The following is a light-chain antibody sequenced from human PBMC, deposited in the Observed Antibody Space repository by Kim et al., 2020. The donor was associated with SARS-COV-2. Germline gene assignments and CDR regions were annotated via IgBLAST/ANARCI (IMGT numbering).Light chain of an antibody. J-gene: IGLJ2*01. Sequence: SSELTQDPAVSVALGQTVRITCQGDRLRSYYASWYQQKPGQAPVLVIYGKNNRPSGIPDRFSGSSSGNTASLTITGAQAEDEADYYCNSRDSSGNHRGVFGGGTQLTVL. CDR1: RLRSYY. CDR2: GKN. V-gene: IGLV3-19*01. CDR3: NSRDSSGNHRGV.